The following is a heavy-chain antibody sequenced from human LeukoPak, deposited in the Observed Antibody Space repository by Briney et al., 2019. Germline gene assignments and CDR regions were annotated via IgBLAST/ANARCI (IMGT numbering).Heavy chain of an antibody. CDR2: IIPIFGTA. CDR1: GGTFSSYA. V-gene: IGHV1-69*05. Sequence: ASVKVSCKASGGTFSSYAISWVRQAPGQGLEWMGGIIPIFGTANYAQKFQGRVTITTDESTSTAYMELSSLRSEDTAVYYCARDPLGHCSSSNCYTRMEFDYWGQGTLVTVPS. CDR3: ARDPLGHCSSSNCYTRMEFDY. J-gene: IGHJ4*02. D-gene: IGHD2-2*02.